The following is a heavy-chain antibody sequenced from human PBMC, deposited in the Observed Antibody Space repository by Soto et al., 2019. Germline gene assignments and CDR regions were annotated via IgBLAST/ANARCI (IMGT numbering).Heavy chain of an antibody. CDR3: AESGGGSGWL. Sequence: SLAGTVSRGVVNSDYYYWSWNRQPPGKGLEWIGFISYTGSTSYNPSLKSRVTISVDTSNNQFSLKLTSVTAADTAVYYCAESGGGSGWLGGQGKLVTVSS. CDR2: ISYTGST. V-gene: IGHV4-61*01. CDR1: RGVVNSDYYY. D-gene: IGHD6-19*01. J-gene: IGHJ4*02.